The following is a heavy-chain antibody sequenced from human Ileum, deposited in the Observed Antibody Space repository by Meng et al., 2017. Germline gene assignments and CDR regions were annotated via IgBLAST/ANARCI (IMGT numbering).Heavy chain of an antibody. CDR2: ISHSGST. V-gene: IGHV4-4*02. J-gene: IGHJ4*02. CDR1: SGSITSDTY. D-gene: IGHD4-23*01. CDR3: ARHGGYYQGF. Sequence: QVQLQESGPGLVKPSGTLSLTCAVSSGSITSDTYWSWVRLPPGKGLEWIGQISHSGSTFYNPSIKSRVTMSVDKSKSQFSLMLTSVTAADTAVYYCARHGGYYQGFWGQGTLVTVSS.